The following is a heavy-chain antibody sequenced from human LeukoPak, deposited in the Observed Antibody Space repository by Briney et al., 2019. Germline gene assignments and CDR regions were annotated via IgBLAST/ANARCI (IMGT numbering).Heavy chain of an antibody. D-gene: IGHD3-22*01. CDR1: GASISSTSYY. CDR3: ARRGPNYYDSSGYYWDY. V-gene: IGHV4-39*07. J-gene: IGHJ4*02. CDR2: IYYSGST. Sequence: SDTLSLTCTVSGASISSTSYYWGWIRQPPWKGLEWIGSIYYSGSTYYNPSLKSRVTISVDTSKNQFSLKLSSVTAADTAVYYCARRGPNYYDSSGYYWDYWGQGTLVTVSS.